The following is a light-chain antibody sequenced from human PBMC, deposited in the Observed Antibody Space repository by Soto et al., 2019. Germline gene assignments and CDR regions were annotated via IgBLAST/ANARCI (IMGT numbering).Light chain of an antibody. CDR1: SSDIGDYNY. V-gene: IGLV2-14*03. CDR2: DVG. Sequence: QSALTQPASVSGSPGQSIAISCTGASSDIGDYNYVSWYQQHPGKAPKLMIYDVGSRPSGVSDRFSGSKSGNTASLTISGLQAEDEADYYCSSYTSGNTLHVFGTGTKVTVL. CDR3: SSYTSGNTLHV. J-gene: IGLJ1*01.